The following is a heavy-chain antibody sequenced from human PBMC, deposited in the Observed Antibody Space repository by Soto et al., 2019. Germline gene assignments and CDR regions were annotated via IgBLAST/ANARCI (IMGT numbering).Heavy chain of an antibody. CDR2: FSGSDGST. V-gene: IGHV3-23*01. CDR3: ASGHCDDICYHDY. D-gene: IGHD2-21*01. J-gene: IGHJ4*02. CDR1: GFTFSSYA. Sequence: GGSLRLSCAASGFTFSSYAMSWVRQAPGKGLEWVSSFSGSDGSTYYADSVKGRFTISRDNSKNTLYLQMNSLRSEDTAVYYCASGHCDDICYHDYWGQGTLVTVSS.